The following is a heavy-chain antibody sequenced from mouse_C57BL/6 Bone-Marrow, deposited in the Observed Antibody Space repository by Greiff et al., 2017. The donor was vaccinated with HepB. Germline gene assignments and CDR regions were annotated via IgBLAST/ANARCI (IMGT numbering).Heavy chain of an antibody. Sequence: EVQGVESGEGLVKPGGSLKLSCAASGFTFSSYAMSWVRQTPEKRLEWVAYISSGGDYIYYADTVKGRFTISRDNARNTLYLQMSSLKSEDTAMYYCTRDRCGNSWFAYWGQGTLVTVSA. D-gene: IGHD2-1*01. V-gene: IGHV5-9-1*02. J-gene: IGHJ3*01. CDR3: TRDRCGNSWFAY. CDR1: GFTFSSYA. CDR2: ISSGGDYI.